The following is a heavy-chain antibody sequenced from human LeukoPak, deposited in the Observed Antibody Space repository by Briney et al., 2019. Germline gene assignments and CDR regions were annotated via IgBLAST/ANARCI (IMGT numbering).Heavy chain of an antibody. CDR1: GFTFSSYA. D-gene: IGHD6-13*01. J-gene: IGHJ4*02. Sequence: GGSLRLSCAASGFTFSSYAMSWVRQAPGEGLGWVSTISGSGGRAYYADTVKGRFTISRDNSRETLYLQMTGLRDEDTAVYYCGKQLAISGTDYWGQGTLVTVS. CDR2: ISGSGGRA. V-gene: IGHV3-23*01. CDR3: GKQLAISGTDY.